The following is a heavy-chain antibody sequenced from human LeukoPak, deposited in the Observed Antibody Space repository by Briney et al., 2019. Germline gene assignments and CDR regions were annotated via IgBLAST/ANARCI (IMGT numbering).Heavy chain of an antibody. J-gene: IGHJ4*02. CDR3: AKGGYSSGWYH. V-gene: IGHV3-9*01. Sequence: GRSLRLSCAASGFTFDDYAMHWVRQAPGKGLEWVSGISWNSGSIGYADSVKGRFTISRDNAKNSLYLQMNSLRAEDTAVYYCAKGGYSSGWYHWGQGTLVTVSS. D-gene: IGHD6-19*01. CDR1: GFTFDDYA. CDR2: ISWNSGSI.